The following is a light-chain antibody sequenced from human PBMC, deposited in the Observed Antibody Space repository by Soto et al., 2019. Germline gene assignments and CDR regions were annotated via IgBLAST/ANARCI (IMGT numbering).Light chain of an antibody. J-gene: IGKJ1*01. Sequence: ASQSISSWLAWYRQMPGKAPKLLIYDASSLHSGVPSRFSGSGSGTEFTLTISSLQPDDFATYYCQQYNTYSWTFGQGTKVDNK. V-gene: IGKV1-5*01. CDR3: QQYNTYSWT. CDR1: QSISSW. CDR2: DAS.